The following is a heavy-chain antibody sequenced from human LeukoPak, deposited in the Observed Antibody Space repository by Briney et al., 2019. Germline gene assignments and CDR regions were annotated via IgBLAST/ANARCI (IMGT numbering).Heavy chain of an antibody. Sequence: GGSLRLSCAASGFTFSSYTMNWVRQAPGKGLEWVSYISGGSRTIHYADSVKGRFTISRDNAKNSLYLQMNSLRDEDTAVYYCPRQSPLTGYPDYWGQGTLVTVSS. CDR3: PRQSPLTGYPDY. CDR2: ISGGSRTI. J-gene: IGHJ4*02. V-gene: IGHV3-48*02. D-gene: IGHD3-9*01. CDR1: GFTFSSYT.